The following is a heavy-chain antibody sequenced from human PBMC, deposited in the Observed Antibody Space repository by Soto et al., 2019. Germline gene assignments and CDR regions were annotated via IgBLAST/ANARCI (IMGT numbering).Heavy chain of an antibody. CDR3: ARDTYYNGSGSYSP. V-gene: IGHV3-21*01. CDR2: ISSSSSYI. D-gene: IGHD3-10*01. J-gene: IGHJ5*02. CDR1: GFTFSSYS. Sequence: EVQLVESGGGLLKPGGSLRLSRAASGFTFSSYSMNWVRQAPGKGLRWVSSISSSSSYIYYADSVKGRFTMSRDNAKNALYMQTNSLRAEDTAVYYCARDTYYNGSGSYSPWGQGTLVTVSS.